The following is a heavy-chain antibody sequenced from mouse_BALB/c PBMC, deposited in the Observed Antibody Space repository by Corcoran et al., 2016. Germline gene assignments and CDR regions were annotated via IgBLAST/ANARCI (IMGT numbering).Heavy chain of an antibody. CDR3: ARDYYGYWYCDV. CDR2: INPYNDGT. Sequence: EVQLQKSGAELVKPGASVKMSCKAYGYTVTSYVMHWVTQKPGQGLEWIGYINPYNDGTKYNEKFKGKATLTSDKSSSTAYMELSSLTSEDSAVYYCARDYYGYWYCDVWGAGTTVTVSS. D-gene: IGHD1-1*01. V-gene: IGHV1S136*01. CDR1: GYTVTSYV. J-gene: IGHJ1*01.